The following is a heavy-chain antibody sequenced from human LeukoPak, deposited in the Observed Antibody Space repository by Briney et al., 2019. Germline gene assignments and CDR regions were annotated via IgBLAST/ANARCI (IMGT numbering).Heavy chain of an antibody. V-gene: IGHV3-53*01. CDR2: IYSGGST. CDR3: AKDDGWVQYAN. Sequence: GGSLRLSCAASGFTVSSNYMSWVRQAPGKGLEWVSVIYSGGSTYYADSVKGRFTISRDNSKNTLYLQMNSLRAEDTAVYYCAKDDGWVQYANWGQGTLVTVSS. D-gene: IGHD5-24*01. J-gene: IGHJ4*02. CDR1: GFTVSSNY.